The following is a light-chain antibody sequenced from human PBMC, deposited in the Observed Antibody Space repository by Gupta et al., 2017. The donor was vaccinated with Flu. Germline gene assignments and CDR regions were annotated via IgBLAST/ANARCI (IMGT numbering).Light chain of an antibody. CDR3: QQLNSFPALT. CDR2: GAT. V-gene: IGKV1-9*01. J-gene: IGKJ4*01. CDR1: QGISTY. Sequence: DIQLTQSPSFLSASVGDRVTITCRASQGISTYLAWCQQKPGRAPKLLIYGATTLQGGVPSRFSGSGSVTEFTLTISSLQPEDFATYYCQQLNSFPALTFGGGTKVEIK.